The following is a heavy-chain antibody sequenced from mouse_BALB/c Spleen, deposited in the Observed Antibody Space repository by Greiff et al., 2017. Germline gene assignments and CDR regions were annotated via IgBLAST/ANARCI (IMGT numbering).Heavy chain of an antibody. Sequence: DVKLVESGGGLVKPGGSRKLSCAASGFTFSSFGMHWVRQAPEKGLEWVAYISSGSSTIYYADTVKGRFTISRDNPKNTLFLQMTSLRSEDTAMYYCARVLYYGSSPSFAYWGQGTLVTVSA. CDR3: ARVLYYGSSPSFAY. CDR1: GFTFSSFG. V-gene: IGHV5-17*02. CDR2: ISSGSSTI. D-gene: IGHD1-1*01. J-gene: IGHJ3*01.